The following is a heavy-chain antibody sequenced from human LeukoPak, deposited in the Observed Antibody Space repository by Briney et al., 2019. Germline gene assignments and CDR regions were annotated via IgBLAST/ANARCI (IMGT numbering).Heavy chain of an antibody. V-gene: IGHV3-21*01. J-gene: IGHJ4*02. CDR3: ASASLSGSLLPRDY. D-gene: IGHD1-26*01. Sequence: GGSLRLSCAASGFTFSSYTMHWVRQIPGERPEWVSSISSSSSYIYYTDSLKGRFTISRDNAKNSLYLQMNSLRAEDTAVYYCASASLSGSLLPRDYWGQGTLVTVSS. CDR2: ISSSSSYI. CDR1: GFTFSSYT.